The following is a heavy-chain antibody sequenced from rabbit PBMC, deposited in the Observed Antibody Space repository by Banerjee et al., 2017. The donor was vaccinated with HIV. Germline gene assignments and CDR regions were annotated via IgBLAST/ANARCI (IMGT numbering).Heavy chain of an antibody. V-gene: IGHV1S43*01. D-gene: IGHD1-1*01. CDR3: ARDTGGVIGWNFNL. CDR2: IYTGSGAT. Sequence: QEQLEESGGDLVKPGASLTLTCTASGFSFSGSYWICWVRQAPGKGLEWIGCIYTGSGATYYASWVNGRFTISRSTSLNTVDLKMTSLTAADTATYFCARDTGGVIGWNFNLWGPGTLVTVS. J-gene: IGHJ4*01. CDR1: GFSFSGSYW.